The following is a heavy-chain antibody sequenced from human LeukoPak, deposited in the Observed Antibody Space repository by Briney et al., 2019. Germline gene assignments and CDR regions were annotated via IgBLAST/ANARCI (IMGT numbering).Heavy chain of an antibody. J-gene: IGHJ4*02. CDR1: GYSISSGYY. CDR3: ARDLRVSGSSFDY. Sequence: SETLSLTCAVSGYSISSGYYWGWIRQPPGKGLDWIGSICHSGSTYYNPSLKSRVTISVDTSKNHFSLKLSSVTAADTAVYYCARDLRVSGSSFDYWGQGTLVTVSS. D-gene: IGHD3-10*01. V-gene: IGHV4-38-2*02. CDR2: ICHSGST.